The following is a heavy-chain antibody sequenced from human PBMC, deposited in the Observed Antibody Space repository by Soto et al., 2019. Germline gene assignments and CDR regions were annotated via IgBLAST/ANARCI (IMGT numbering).Heavy chain of an antibody. CDR2: ISSGANFI. Sequence: GGSLRLSCAASGYTFSDYTMNWVRQAPGEGLKWVASISSGANFIDYADSVKGRFTISRDNAKNSLYLHLNGLRVEDTGVYFCARGSRRTFDYWGQGSLVTVSS. CDR1: GYTFSDYT. CDR3: ARGSRRTFDY. J-gene: IGHJ4*02. D-gene: IGHD6-13*01. V-gene: IGHV3-21*01.